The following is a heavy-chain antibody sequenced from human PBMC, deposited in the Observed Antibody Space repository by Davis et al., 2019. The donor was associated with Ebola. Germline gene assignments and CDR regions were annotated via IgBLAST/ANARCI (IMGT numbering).Heavy chain of an antibody. D-gene: IGHD4-17*01. CDR3: ARGDYAGSSFDY. V-gene: IGHV4-59*08. CDR1: GGSISSYN. CDR2: VLSSGRT. J-gene: IGHJ4*02. Sequence: SETLSLTCTVSGGSISSYNWGWIRQAPGTGLEWIGRVLSSGRTEYNPSLTGRVIISVDTSKNQFSLKLTSVTAADTAVYYCARGDYAGSSFDYWGQGTLVTVSS.